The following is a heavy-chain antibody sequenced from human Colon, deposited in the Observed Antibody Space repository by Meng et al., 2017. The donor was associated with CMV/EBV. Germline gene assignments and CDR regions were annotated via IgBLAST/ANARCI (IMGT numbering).Heavy chain of an antibody. CDR2: INQDGSEK. CDR3: ARDSRYYYDSSGYYPMAAFDI. D-gene: IGHD3-22*01. Sequence: GESLKISCAASGFIFSSYSMSWVRQAPGKGLEWVANINQDGSEKYYMDSVRGRFTISRDNAKNSLYLQMNSLRAEDTAIYYCARDSRYYYDSSGYYPMAAFDIWGQGTMVTVSS. V-gene: IGHV3-7*01. J-gene: IGHJ3*02. CDR1: GFIFSSYS.